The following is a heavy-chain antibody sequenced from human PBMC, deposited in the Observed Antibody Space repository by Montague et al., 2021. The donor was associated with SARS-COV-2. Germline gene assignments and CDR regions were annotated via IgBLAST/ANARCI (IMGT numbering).Heavy chain of an antibody. CDR3: ARLGDGVVPSPILGVGPYYSYYYMDV. CDR1: GGSFSTYS. J-gene: IGHJ6*03. D-gene: IGHD3-10*01. CDR2: IHHGGST. V-gene: IGHV4-34*01. Sequence: SETLSLTCAVHGGSFSTYSWNWIRRPPGKGLEWIGEIHHGGSTNYNPSLKSRVTISADTSKNQFSLKLTSVAAADTAVYYCARLGDGVVPSPILGVGPYYSYYYMDVWGEGTTVTVSS.